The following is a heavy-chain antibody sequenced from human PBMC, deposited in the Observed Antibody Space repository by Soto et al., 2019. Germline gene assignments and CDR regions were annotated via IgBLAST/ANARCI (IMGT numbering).Heavy chain of an antibody. D-gene: IGHD1-26*01. V-gene: IGHV3-30*03. CDR1: GFTFSSYG. CDR3: VYIGNSGSYQTPYP. CDR2: ISYDGSNK. J-gene: IGHJ5*02. Sequence: PGGSLRLSCAASGFTFSSYGMHWVRQAPGKGLEWVAVISYDGSNKYYADSVKGRFTISRDNSKNTLYLQMSSLRAEDTAVYYWVYIGNSGSYQTPYPWGRATLVTVS.